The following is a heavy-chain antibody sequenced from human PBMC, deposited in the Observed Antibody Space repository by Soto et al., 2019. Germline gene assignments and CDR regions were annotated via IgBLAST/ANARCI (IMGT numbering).Heavy chain of an antibody. D-gene: IGHD6-19*01. CDR3: ARHPSQYTSGWYGIDF. CDR1: GFMFSAYA. J-gene: IGHJ4*01. CDR2: MSYDGTNK. Sequence: PGGSLRLSCTASGFMFSAYAMLWVRQAPGKGLEWVAAMSYDGTNKYYADSLKGRFTISRDNSKNTLFLQMSSLTADDSAVYYCARHPSQYTSGWYGIDFWGLGTLVTVSS. V-gene: IGHV3-30-3*01.